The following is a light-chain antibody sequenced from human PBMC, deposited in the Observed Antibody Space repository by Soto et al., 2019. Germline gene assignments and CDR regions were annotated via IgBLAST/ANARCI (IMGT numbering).Light chain of an antibody. CDR1: SSDLGGYNY. V-gene: IGLV2-14*01. J-gene: IGLJ1*01. Sequence: QSALTQPASVSGSPGQSITISCTGTSSDLGGYNYVSWYQQHPGKAPKVMIYEVTNRPSGVSHRFSGSKSGNTASLTISGLQAEDEADYYCSSYTSSSTLYVFGTGTKLTVL. CDR3: SSYTSSSTLYV. CDR2: EVT.